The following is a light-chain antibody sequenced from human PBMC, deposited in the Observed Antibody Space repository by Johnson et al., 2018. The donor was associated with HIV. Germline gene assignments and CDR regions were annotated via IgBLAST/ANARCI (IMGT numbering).Light chain of an antibody. Sequence: QSVLTQPPSVSAAPGQKVTISCSGSSSNIENYYVSWYQHHPGTAPKLLIYANNKRPSGIADRFSGSKSGTSATLGITGLQTGDEADYYCGTWDSSLSAYVLGNGTKVTVL. V-gene: IGLV1-51*02. CDR1: SSNIENYY. CDR3: GTWDSSLSAYV. CDR2: ANN. J-gene: IGLJ1*01.